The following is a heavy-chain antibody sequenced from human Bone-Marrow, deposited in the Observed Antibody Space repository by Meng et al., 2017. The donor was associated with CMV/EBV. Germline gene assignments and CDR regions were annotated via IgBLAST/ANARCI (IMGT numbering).Heavy chain of an antibody. J-gene: IGHJ4*02. CDR2: INPNSGGT. D-gene: IGHD3-16*01. CDR1: GYTFTGYY. CDR3: AMKLRSSLSYFDY. Sequence: ASVKVSCKASGYTFTGYYMHWVRQAPGQGLEWMGWINPNSGGTNYAQKFQGRVTMTRDTSISTAYMELSRLRSEDTAVYYCAMKLRSSLSYFDYWGQGTLVTVSS. V-gene: IGHV1-2*02.